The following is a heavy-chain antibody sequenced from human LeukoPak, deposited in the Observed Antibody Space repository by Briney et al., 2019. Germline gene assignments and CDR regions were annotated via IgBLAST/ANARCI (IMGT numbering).Heavy chain of an antibody. Sequence: GRSLRLSCAASGFTFDDYAMHWVRQAPGKGLEWVSGIMWNSATIGYADSVKGRFTVSRDNAKNSLYLQMDSLRTEDTALYYCGKDLKPGGLDVWGQGTTVTVSS. CDR1: GFTFDDYA. CDR3: GKDLKPGGLDV. V-gene: IGHV3-9*01. D-gene: IGHD7-27*01. CDR2: IMWNSATI. J-gene: IGHJ6*02.